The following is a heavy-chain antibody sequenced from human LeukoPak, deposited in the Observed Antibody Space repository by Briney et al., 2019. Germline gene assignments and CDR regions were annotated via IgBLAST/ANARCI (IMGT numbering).Heavy chain of an antibody. J-gene: IGHJ6*03. CDR1: GGSISSYY. D-gene: IGHD6-19*01. Sequence: SETLSLTCTISGGSISSYYWSWIRQSPGKGLEWIGYVYNRGSTNYNPSLKSRVSISVDTSKNQFSLKLTSVTAADTAVYYCARDGGDTSGWYGGYYYYFMDVWGKGTTVTVSS. V-gene: IGHV4-59*01. CDR3: ARDGGDTSGWYGGYYYYFMDV. CDR2: VYNRGST.